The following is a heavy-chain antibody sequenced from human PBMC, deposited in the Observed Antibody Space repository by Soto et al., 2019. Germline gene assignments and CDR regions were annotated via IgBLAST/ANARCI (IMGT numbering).Heavy chain of an antibody. D-gene: IGHD2-21*01. V-gene: IGHV3-30-3*01. CDR3: ASGFKVMVARSYGMDV. J-gene: IGHJ6*02. Sequence: QVQLVESGGGVVQPGRSLRLSCAASGFTFSSYAMHWVRQAPGKGLEWVAVISYDGSNKYYADSVKGRFTISRDNSKNTQYLQMNRLGAEDTAVYYCASGFKVMVARSYGMDVWGQGTTGTVSS. CDR2: ISYDGSNK. CDR1: GFTFSSYA.